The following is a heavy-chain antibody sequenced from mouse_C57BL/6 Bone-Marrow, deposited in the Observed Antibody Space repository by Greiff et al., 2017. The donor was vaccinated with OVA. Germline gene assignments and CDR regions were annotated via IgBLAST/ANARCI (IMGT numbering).Heavy chain of an antibody. D-gene: IGHD2-1*01. CDR1: GYTFTSYW. Sequence: LQQPGAELVKPGASVKLSCKASGYTFTSYWMHWVKQRPGQGLEWIGMIHPNSGSTNYNEKFKSKATLTVDKSSSTAYMQLSSLTSEDSAVYYCARWDYGNYGTWYFDVWGTGTTVTVSS. CDR3: ARWDYGNYGTWYFDV. J-gene: IGHJ1*03. V-gene: IGHV1-64*01. CDR2: IHPNSGST.